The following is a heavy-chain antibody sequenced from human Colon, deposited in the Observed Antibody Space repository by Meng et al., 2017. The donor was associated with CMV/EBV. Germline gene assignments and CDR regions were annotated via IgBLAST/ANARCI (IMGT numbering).Heavy chain of an antibody. V-gene: IGHV3-66*02. J-gene: IGHJ4*02. CDR1: GFTVSNNY. Sequence: GESLKISCAASGFTVSNNYMNWVRQAPGKGLEWVSVIYDAGNTYYADSVKGRFIISRDNSKNTLYLQMNSLKAEDTAVYYCARDSPSNYGYYFDYWGQGTLVTVSS. CDR2: IYDAGNT. CDR3: ARDSPSNYGYYFDY. D-gene: IGHD4-11*01.